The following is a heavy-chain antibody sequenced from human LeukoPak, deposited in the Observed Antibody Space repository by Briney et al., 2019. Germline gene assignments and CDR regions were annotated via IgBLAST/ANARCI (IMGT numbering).Heavy chain of an antibody. CDR3: ARDRYSGSYYYYYYMDV. J-gene: IGHJ6*03. V-gene: IGHV1-18*01. D-gene: IGHD1-26*01. CDR2: ISAYNGNT. Sequence: ASVKVSCKASGYTFTSYGISWVRQAPGQGLEWMGWISAYNGNTNYAQKLQGRVTMTTDTSTSTAYMEPRSLRSDDTAVYYCARDRYSGSYYYYYYMDVWGKGTTVTVSS. CDR1: GYTFTSYG.